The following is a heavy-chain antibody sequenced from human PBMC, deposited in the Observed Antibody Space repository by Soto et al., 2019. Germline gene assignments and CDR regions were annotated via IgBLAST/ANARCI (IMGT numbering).Heavy chain of an antibody. CDR1: GFTFSSYW. J-gene: IGHJ4*02. V-gene: IGHV3-33*08. CDR2: IWYDGSNK. Sequence: LSCAASGFTFSSYWMHWVRQAPGKGLEWVAVIWYDGSNKYYADSVKGRFTISRDNSKNTLYLQMNSLRAEDTAVYYCARARSGIYFDYWGQGTLVTVSS. CDR3: ARARSGIYFDY. D-gene: IGHD2-15*01.